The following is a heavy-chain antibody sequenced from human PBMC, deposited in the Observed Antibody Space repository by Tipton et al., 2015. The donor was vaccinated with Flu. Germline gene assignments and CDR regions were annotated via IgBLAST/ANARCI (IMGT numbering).Heavy chain of an antibody. CDR3: ARGPPGPSIRAYYFDI. CDR1: GGSIRGYY. V-gene: IGHV4-59*01. D-gene: IGHD2-21*01. CDR2: VYYTGST. J-gene: IGHJ4*02. Sequence: LRLSCTVSGGSIRGYYWNWIRQFPGKGLEWIGFVYYTGSTNYKSSLKSRVTIPTDTSTNQVSLKMNSVIAADTAVYYCARGPPGPSIRAYYFDIWGQGALVTVSS.